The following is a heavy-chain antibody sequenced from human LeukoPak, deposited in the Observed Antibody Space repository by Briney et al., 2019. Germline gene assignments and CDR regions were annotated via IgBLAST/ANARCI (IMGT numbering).Heavy chain of an antibody. CDR2: ISYDGRNK. CDR3: ASERPVVVVPATAPYFDY. Sequence: GGSLRLSCAASRFTFSSYAMHWVRQAPGKGLEGVAVISYDGRNKYYADSVKGRFTISRDNCKNKMYLQMNRLKAEDTAVYKCASERPVVVVPATAPYFDYWGQGTLVTVSS. V-gene: IGHV3-30*04. CDR1: RFTFSSYA. D-gene: IGHD2-15*01. J-gene: IGHJ4*02.